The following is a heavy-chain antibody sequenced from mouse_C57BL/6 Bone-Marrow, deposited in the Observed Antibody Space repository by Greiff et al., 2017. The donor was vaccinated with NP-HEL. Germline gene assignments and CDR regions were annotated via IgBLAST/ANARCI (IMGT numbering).Heavy chain of an antibody. J-gene: IGHJ3*01. Sequence: QVQLKQPGAELVKPGASVKLSCKASGYTFTSYWMHWVKQRPGRGLEWIGRIDPNSGGTKYNEKFKSKATLTVDKPSSPAYMQLSSLTSEDSAVYYCARRGPAWFAYWGQGTLVTVSA. CDR3: ARRGPAWFAY. V-gene: IGHV1-72*01. CDR2: IDPNSGGT. CDR1: GYTFTSYW.